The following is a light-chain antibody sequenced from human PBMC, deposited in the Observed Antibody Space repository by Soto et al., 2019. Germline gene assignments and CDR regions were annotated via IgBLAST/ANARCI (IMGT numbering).Light chain of an antibody. CDR1: QSVSSN. CDR2: GAS. J-gene: IGKJ1*01. CDR3: QQYNDWPWT. V-gene: IGKV3-15*01. Sequence: EIVLTQSPGTLSLSPGERATLSCRASQSVSSNVAWYQQKPGQAPRLIIYGASTRATAIPVRFSGSGSGTEFTLSISSLRSEDFAVYYCQQYNDWPWTFGQGTQVEIK.